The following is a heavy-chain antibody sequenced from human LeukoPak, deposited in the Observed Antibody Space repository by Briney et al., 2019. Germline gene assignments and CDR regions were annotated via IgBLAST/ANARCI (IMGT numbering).Heavy chain of an antibody. J-gene: IGHJ4*02. Sequence: SETLSLTCTVSGGSISSSSYYWSWIRQPPGKGLEWIGYIYYSGSTNYNPSLKSRVTISVDTSKNQFSLKLSSVTAADTAVYYCARGQSSVVTDIPYYFDYWGRGTLVTVSS. CDR2: IYYSGST. CDR3: ARGQSSVVTDIPYYFDY. D-gene: IGHD2-21*02. V-gene: IGHV4-61*01. CDR1: GGSISSSSYY.